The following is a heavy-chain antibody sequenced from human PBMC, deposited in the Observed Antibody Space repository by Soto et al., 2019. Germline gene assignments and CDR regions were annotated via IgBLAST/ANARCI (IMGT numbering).Heavy chain of an antibody. CDR2: INHSGST. J-gene: IGHJ4*02. D-gene: IGHD1-26*01. Sequence: KPSETLSLTCAVYGGSFSGYYWSWIRQPPGKGLEWIGEINHSGSTNYNPSLKSRVTISVDTSKNQFSLKLSSVTAADTAVYYCARGLGGSYFVVSWLDYWGQGTLVSGSS. CDR3: ARGLGGSYFVVSWLDY. V-gene: IGHV4-34*01. CDR1: GGSFSGYY.